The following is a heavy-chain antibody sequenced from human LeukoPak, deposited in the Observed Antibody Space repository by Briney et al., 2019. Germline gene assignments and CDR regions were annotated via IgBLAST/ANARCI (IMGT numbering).Heavy chain of an antibody. CDR2: IIPIFGTA. Sequence: SVKVSCKASGGTFSSYAISWVRQAPGQGLEWIGGIIPIFGTANYAQKFQGRVTITADESTSTAYMELRSLRSDDTAVYYCARDDDSSGYSYWGQGTLVTVSS. D-gene: IGHD3-22*01. V-gene: IGHV1-69*13. CDR1: GGTFSSYA. CDR3: ARDDDSSGYSY. J-gene: IGHJ4*02.